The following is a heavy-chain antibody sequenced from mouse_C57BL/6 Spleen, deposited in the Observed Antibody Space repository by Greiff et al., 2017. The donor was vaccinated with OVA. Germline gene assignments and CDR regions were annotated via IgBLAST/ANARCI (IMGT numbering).Heavy chain of an antibody. J-gene: IGHJ1*03. V-gene: IGHV1-50*01. CDR3: ARTGTYWYFDV. CDR2: IDPSDSST. D-gene: IGHD4-1*01. Sequence: VQLQQPGAELVKPGASVKLSCKASGYTFTSYWMQWVKQRPGQGLEWIGEIDPSDSSTNYNQKFKGKATFTVDTASSTAYMQLSSLTSEDSAVYYCARTGTYWYFDVWGTGTTVTVSS. CDR1: GYTFTSYW.